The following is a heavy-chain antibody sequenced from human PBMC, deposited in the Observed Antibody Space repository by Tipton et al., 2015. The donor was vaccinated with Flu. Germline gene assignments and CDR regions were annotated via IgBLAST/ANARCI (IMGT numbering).Heavy chain of an antibody. Sequence: RSLRLSCAASGFTFDDYAMHWVRQAPGKGLEWVSGISWNSGSIGYADSVKGRFTISRDNAKNSLYLQMNSLRAEDTALYYCAKDEEGGELPSSFDYWGQGTLVTVSS. CDR2: ISWNSGSI. CDR1: GFTFDDYA. CDR3: AKDEEGGELPSSFDY. D-gene: IGHD1-26*01. V-gene: IGHV3-9*01. J-gene: IGHJ4*02.